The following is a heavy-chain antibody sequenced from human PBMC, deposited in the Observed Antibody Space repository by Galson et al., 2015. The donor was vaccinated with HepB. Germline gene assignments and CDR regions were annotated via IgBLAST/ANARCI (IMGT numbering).Heavy chain of an antibody. J-gene: IGHJ4*02. CDR2: ISGKGDET. CDR1: GLKFGNYA. V-gene: IGHV3-23*01. Sequence: SLRLSCAASGLKFGNYAMTWVRQAPGKGLEWVSTISGKGDETFYADPVKGRFTISRDNSKNTQSLQMSSLRVEDTAVYYCAKGGHLSFFDYWGQGTLVTVSS. CDR3: AKGGHLSFFDY.